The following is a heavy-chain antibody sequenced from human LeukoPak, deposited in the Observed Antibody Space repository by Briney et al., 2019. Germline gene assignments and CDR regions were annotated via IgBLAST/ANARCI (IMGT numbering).Heavy chain of an antibody. CDR1: GFTFSNAR. J-gene: IGHJ3*02. Sequence: GGSLRLSCAASGFTFSNARMSWVRQAPGKGLEWVGRIKSKTDGGTTDCAAPVKGRFTISRDDSKNTLYLQMNSLKTEDTAVYYCTTDQWLVQGAFDIWGQGTMVTVSS. D-gene: IGHD6-19*01. CDR3: TTDQWLVQGAFDI. CDR2: IKSKTDGGTT. V-gene: IGHV3-15*01.